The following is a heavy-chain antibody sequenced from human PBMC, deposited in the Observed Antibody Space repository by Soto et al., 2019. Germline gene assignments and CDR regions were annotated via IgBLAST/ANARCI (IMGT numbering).Heavy chain of an antibody. CDR2: ISSTTNYI. Sequence: EVQLVESGGGLVKPGGSLRLSCAASGFTFTRYSMNWVRQAPGKGLEWVSSISSTTNYIYYADSMKGRFTVSRDNAKNSVSLDMNSLSAEDTAAYYCARESEDLTSNFDYWGQGTLVTVSS. CDR3: ARESEDLTSNFDY. J-gene: IGHJ4*02. CDR1: GFTFTRYS. V-gene: IGHV3-21*01.